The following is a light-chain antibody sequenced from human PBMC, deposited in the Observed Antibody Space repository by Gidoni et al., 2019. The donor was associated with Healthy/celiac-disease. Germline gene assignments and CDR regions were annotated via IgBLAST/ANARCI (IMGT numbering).Light chain of an antibody. CDR1: QSVSSN. Sequence: EIVITQSPATLSVSPGERATLSCRASQSVSSNLAWYQQKPGQAPRLLIYGASTRATGIPDRLSGSGSGTEFTLTISSLQSEDFAVYYCQQYKNWPPLTFGGGTKVEIK. V-gene: IGKV3-15*01. CDR2: GAS. J-gene: IGKJ4*01. CDR3: QQYKNWPPLT.